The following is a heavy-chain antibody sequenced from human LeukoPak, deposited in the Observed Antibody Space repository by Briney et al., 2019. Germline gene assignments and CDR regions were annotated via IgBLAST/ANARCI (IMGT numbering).Heavy chain of an antibody. D-gene: IGHD3-16*02. V-gene: IGHV1-8*01. Sequence: ASVKVSCKASGYTFTSYDINWVRQATGQGLEWMGWMNPNSGNTGYAQKFQGRVTMTRNTSISTAYMELSSLRSEDTAVYYCAREGEEFIGRYYYGMDVWGKGTTVTVSS. J-gene: IGHJ6*04. CDR1: GYTFTSYD. CDR3: AREGEEFIGRYYYGMDV. CDR2: MNPNSGNT.